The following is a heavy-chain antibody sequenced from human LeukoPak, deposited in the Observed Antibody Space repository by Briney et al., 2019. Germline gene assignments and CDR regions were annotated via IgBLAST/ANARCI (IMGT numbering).Heavy chain of an antibody. CDR2: ISGSGGST. CDR1: GFTFSSYG. J-gene: IGHJ4*02. V-gene: IGHV3-23*01. CDR3: AKPPQYQLTPYYFEY. Sequence: GGSLRLSCAASGFTFSSYGMSWVRPAPGKGLEWVSAISGSGGSTYYADSAKGRFTISRDDSKNTLYLQMNSLRAEDTAVYYCAKPPQYQLTPYYFEYWGQGPLVPVPS. D-gene: IGHD2-2*01.